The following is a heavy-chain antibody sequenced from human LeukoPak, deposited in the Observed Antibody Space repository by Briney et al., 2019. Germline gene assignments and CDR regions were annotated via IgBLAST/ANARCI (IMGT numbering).Heavy chain of an antibody. CDR2: IYSGGST. CDR3: ARGYYGSTYYYYYYMDV. D-gene: IGHD3-10*01. J-gene: IGHJ6*03. CDR1: GFTVSSNY. V-gene: IGHV3-53*01. Sequence: GGSPRLSCAASGFTVSSNYMSWVRQAPGKGLEWVSVIYSGGSTYYADSVKGRFTISRDNSKNTLYLQMNSLRAEDTAVYYCARGYYGSTYYYYYYMDVWGKGTTVTVSS.